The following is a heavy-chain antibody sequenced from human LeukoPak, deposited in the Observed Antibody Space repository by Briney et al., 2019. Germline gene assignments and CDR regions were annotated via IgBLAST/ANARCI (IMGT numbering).Heavy chain of an antibody. Sequence: PGGSLRLSCAASGFTFSSYAMSWVRQAPGKGREWVSAISGSGGSTYYADSVKGRFTISRDNSKNTLYLQMNSLRAEDTAVYYCAKDLTAGTLGFDYWGQGTLVTVSS. CDR3: AKDLTAGTLGFDY. CDR2: ISGSGGST. V-gene: IGHV3-23*01. CDR1: GFTFSSYA. D-gene: IGHD6-13*01. J-gene: IGHJ4*02.